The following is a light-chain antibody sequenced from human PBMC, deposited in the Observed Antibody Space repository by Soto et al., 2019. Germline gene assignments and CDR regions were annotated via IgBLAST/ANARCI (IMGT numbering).Light chain of an antibody. CDR1: QSVSSN. CDR3: QQYNNWPWT. Sequence: EIVMTQSPATLSVSPGERATLSCRASQSVSSNLAWYQQKPGQAPRLLIYGASNRANGIPARFSGSGSGTEFTLTISILQSEDFAVYYCQQYNNWPWTFGQGTKVEIK. V-gene: IGKV3D-15*03. J-gene: IGKJ1*01. CDR2: GAS.